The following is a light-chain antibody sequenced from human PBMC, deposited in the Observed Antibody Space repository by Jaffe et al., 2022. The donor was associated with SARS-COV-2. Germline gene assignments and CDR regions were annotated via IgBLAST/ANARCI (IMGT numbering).Light chain of an antibody. J-gene: IGLJ2*01. CDR2: DVS. CDR1: SSDVGGYNY. V-gene: IGLV2-11*01. Sequence: QSALTQPRSVSGSPGQSVTIPCTGTSSDVGGYNYVSWYQQHPGKAPEIIISDVSKRPSGVPDRFSGSKSGNTASLTISGLQAEDEADYFCCSYAGSNTLVFGGGTKVTVL. CDR3: CSYAGSNTLV.